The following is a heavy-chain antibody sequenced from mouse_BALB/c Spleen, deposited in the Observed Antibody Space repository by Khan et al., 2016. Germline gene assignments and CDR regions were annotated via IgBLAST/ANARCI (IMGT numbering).Heavy chain of an antibody. CDR2: ISSGGST. J-gene: IGHJ4*01. CDR1: GFTFSSYA. Sequence: EVELVESGGGLVKPGGSLKLSCAASGFTFSSYAMSWVRQTPEKRLHWVASISSGGSTYYPDSVKGRFTISRDNARNILYLQMSSLRSEDTAIYYCAREGNAMDYWGPGTSVTVSS. V-gene: IGHV5-6-5*01. CDR3: AREGNAMDY.